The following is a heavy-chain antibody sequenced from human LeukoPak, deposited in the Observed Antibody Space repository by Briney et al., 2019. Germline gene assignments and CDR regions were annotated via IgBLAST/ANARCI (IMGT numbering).Heavy chain of an antibody. D-gene: IGHD1-14*01. V-gene: IGHV3-15*01. J-gene: IGHJ6*02. CDR3: ARDLPSEDRPLPWYYYGMDV. Sequence: GGSLRLSCAASGFTFSNAWMSWVRQAPGKGLEWVGRIKSKTDGGTTDYAAPVKGRFTISRDDSKNTLYLQMNSLRAEDTAVYYCARDLPSEDRPLPWYYYGMDVWGQGTTVTVSS. CDR1: GFTFSNAW. CDR2: IKSKTDGGTT.